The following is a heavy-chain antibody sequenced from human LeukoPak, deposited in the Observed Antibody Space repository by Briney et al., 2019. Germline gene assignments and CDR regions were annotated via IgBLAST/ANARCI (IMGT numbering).Heavy chain of an antibody. V-gene: IGHV3-23*01. J-gene: IGHJ2*01. CDR1: GFTFSSYA. CDR2: ISGSGGST. Sequence: QPGGSLRLSCAASGFTFSSYAMSWVRQAPGKGLEWVSAISGSGGSTYYADSVKGRFTISRDNSKNTLYLQMNSLRAEDTAVYYCAKISLYDFWSGYYKPYWYFDLWGRGTLVTVSS. CDR3: AKISLYDFWSGYYKPYWYFDL. D-gene: IGHD3-3*01.